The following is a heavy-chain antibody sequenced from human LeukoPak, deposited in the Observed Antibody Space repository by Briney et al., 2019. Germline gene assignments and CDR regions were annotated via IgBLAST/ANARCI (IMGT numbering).Heavy chain of an antibody. CDR1: GGSISSSSYY. CDR3: ARQAGGSYLLPSDS. Sequence: SETLSLTCTVSGGSISSSSYYWGWIRQPPGKGLEWIGSIYYSGSTYYNPSLKSRVTISVDTSKNQFSLKLSSVTAADTAVYYCARQAGGSYLLPSDSWGQGTLVTVSS. D-gene: IGHD1-26*01. J-gene: IGHJ4*02. V-gene: IGHV4-39*01. CDR2: IYYSGST.